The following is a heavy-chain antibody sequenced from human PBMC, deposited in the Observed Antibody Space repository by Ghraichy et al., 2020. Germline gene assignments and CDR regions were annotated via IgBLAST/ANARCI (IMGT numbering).Heavy chain of an antibody. CDR3: ARDLGIAAAGSVDY. Sequence: GESLRLSCAASGFTFDDYGMSWVRQAPGKGLEWVSGINWNGGSTGYADSVKGRFTISRDNAKNSLYLQMNSLRAEDTALYYCARDLGIAAAGSVDYWGQGTLVTVSS. V-gene: IGHV3-20*04. D-gene: IGHD6-13*01. J-gene: IGHJ4*02. CDR1: GFTFDDYG. CDR2: INWNGGST.